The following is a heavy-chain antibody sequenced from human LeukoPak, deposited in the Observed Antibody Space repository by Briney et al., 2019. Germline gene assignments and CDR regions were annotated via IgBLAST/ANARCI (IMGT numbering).Heavy chain of an antibody. D-gene: IGHD3-22*01. CDR3: ANLAYYDHTGYPF. J-gene: IGHJ4*02. CDR1: GFTFSNAW. V-gene: IGHV3-15*01. CDR2: IKSKTDGGTT. Sequence: PGGSLRLSCAASGFTFSNAWMSWVRQAPGKGLEWVGRIKSKTDGGTTDYAAPVKGRFTISRDNSKNTLCLQVNSLRAEDTAVYYCANLAYYDHTGYPFWGQGTLVTVSS.